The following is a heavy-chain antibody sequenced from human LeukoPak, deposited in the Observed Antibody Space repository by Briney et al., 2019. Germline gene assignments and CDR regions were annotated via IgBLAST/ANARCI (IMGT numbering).Heavy chain of an antibody. CDR3: ARDTLGEGEDANYAVYYFDY. V-gene: IGHV3-7*01. CDR2: IKQDGNEK. CDR1: GFSFSTYW. D-gene: IGHD4/OR15-4a*01. J-gene: IGHJ4*02. Sequence: GGSLRLSCAASGFSFSTYWMSWVRQAPGKGLEWVANIKQDGNEKYYADSVKGRFTISRDNAKNSLDLQMNSLRAEDTAVYCCARDTLGEGEDANYAVYYFDYWGQGSVVTVSS.